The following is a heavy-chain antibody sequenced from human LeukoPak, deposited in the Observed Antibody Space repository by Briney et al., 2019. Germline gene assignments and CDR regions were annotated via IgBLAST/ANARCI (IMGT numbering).Heavy chain of an antibody. CDR3: AKVKPYYYGSGRNYYMDV. Sequence: SETLSLTCAVYGGSFSGYYWSWIRQPPGKGLEWIGEINHSGSTNYNPSLESRVTISVDTSKNQFSLKLSSVTAADTAVYYCAKVKPYYYGSGRNYYMDVWGKGTTVTISS. CDR1: GGSFSGYY. D-gene: IGHD3-10*01. V-gene: IGHV4-34*01. J-gene: IGHJ6*03. CDR2: INHSGST.